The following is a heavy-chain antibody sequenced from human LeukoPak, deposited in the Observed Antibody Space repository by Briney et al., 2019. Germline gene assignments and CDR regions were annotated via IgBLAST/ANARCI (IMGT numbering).Heavy chain of an antibody. Sequence: SETLSLTCAGYGGSFSGHYWSWIRQPPGKGLEWIGEIDHSENTNYNPSLKSRVTISVDTSKNQFSLKLNSVTAADTAVYYCARGLVGATRGLIDFWGRGTLVTVSS. CDR2: IDHSENT. D-gene: IGHD1-26*01. V-gene: IGHV4-34*01. CDR3: ARGLVGATRGLIDF. J-gene: IGHJ4*02. CDR1: GGSFSGHY.